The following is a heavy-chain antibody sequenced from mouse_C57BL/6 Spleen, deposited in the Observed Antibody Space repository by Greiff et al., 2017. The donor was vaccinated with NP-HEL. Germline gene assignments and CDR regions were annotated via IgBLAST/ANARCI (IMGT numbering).Heavy chain of an antibody. CDR3: ARDDYYGSSFYAMDY. D-gene: IGHD1-1*01. V-gene: IGHV5-4*01. CDR2: ISDGGSYT. Sequence: EVQLVESGGGLVKPGGSLKLSCAASGFTFSSYALSWVRQTPEKRLDLVATISDGGSYTYYPDNVKGRFTISRDNAKNNLYLQMSHLKSEDTAMYYCARDDYYGSSFYAMDYWGQGTSVTVSS. J-gene: IGHJ4*01. CDR1: GFTFSSYA.